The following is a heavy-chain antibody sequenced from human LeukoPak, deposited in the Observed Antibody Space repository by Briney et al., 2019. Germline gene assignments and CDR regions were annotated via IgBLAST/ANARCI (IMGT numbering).Heavy chain of an antibody. Sequence: SETLSLTCTVSGGSISSGGYYWSWIRQHPGKGLEWIGYIYYSGSTYYNPSLKSRVTISVDTSKNQFSLKLSSVTAADTAVYYCARDGTIDGDYVFDYWGQGTLVTVSS. V-gene: IGHV4-31*03. D-gene: IGHD4-17*01. J-gene: IGHJ4*02. CDR1: GGSISSGGYY. CDR3: ARDGTIDGDYVFDY. CDR2: IYYSGST.